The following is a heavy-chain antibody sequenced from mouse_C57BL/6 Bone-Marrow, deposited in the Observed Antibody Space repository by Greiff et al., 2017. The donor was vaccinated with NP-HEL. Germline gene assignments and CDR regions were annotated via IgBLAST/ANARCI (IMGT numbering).Heavy chain of an antibody. D-gene: IGHD1-1*01. CDR2: INYDGSST. V-gene: IGHV5-16*01. CDR1: GFTFSDYY. Sequence: EVNVVESEGGLVQPGSSMKLSCTASGFTFSDYYMAWVRQVPEKGLEWVANINYDGSSTYYLASLKSRFIISRDNAKNILYLQMSSLKSEDTATYYCARDRDYYGSSWYFDVWGTGTTVTVSS. CDR3: ARDRDYYGSSWYFDV. J-gene: IGHJ1*03.